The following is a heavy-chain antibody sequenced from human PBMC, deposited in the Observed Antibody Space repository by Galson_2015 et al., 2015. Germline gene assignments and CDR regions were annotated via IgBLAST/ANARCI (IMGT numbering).Heavy chain of an antibody. CDR2: ISSNGGST. V-gene: IGHV3-64*01. D-gene: IGHD3-22*01. J-gene: IGHJ6*02. CDR1: EFTFSSYA. CDR3: ARGGGGADSSGYYYYYGMDV. Sequence: SLRLSCAASEFTFSSYAMHWVRQAPGKGLEYVSAISSNGGSTYYANSVKGRFTISRDNSKNTLYLQMGSLRAEDMAVYYCARGGGGADSSGYYYYYGMDVWGQGTTVTVSS.